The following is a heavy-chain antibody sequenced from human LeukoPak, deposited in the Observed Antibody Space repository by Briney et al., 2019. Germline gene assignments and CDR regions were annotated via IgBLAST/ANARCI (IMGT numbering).Heavy chain of an antibody. CDR2: VYHSGSI. CDR3: ARHRDSSGYYYSRKVNAFDI. D-gene: IGHD3-22*01. Sequence: SETLSLTCTVSGDSLVSGHYWGWIRQPPGQGLEWVGSVYHSGSIYYNPSLKSRVIMSVDTSKNQFSLKLSSLTAADTAVYYCARHRDSSGYYYSRKVNAFDIWGQGTMVTVSS. CDR1: GDSLVSGHY. V-gene: IGHV4-38-2*02. J-gene: IGHJ3*02.